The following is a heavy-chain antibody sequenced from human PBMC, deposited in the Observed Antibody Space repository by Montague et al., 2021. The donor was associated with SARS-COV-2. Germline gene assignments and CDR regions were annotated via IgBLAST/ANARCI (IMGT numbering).Heavy chain of an antibody. CDR1: GGSFSGYY. D-gene: IGHD6-19*01. CDR3: ARDAAVAGIDY. Sequence: SETLSLTCAVYGGSFSGYYWSWIRQPPGKGLEWIGEINHSGSTNYNPSLKSRVTISVDTSKNQFSLKLSSVTAVDTAVYYCARDAAVAGIDYWGQGTLVTVSS. V-gene: IGHV4-34*01. J-gene: IGHJ4*02. CDR2: INHSGST.